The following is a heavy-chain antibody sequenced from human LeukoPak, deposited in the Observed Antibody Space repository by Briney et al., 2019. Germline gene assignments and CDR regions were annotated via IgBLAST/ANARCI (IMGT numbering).Heavy chain of an antibody. V-gene: IGHV1-46*01. D-gene: IGHD6-19*01. CDR2: INPSGGST. J-gene: IGHJ5*02. Sequence: ASVKVSCKASGYTFTSYYMHWVRQAPGQGLEWMGIINPSGGSTSYAQKFQGRVTMTRDTSTSTVYMELSSPRSEDTAVYYCARDSSGWYIGFDPWGQGTLVTVSS. CDR1: GYTFTSYY. CDR3: ARDSSGWYIGFDP.